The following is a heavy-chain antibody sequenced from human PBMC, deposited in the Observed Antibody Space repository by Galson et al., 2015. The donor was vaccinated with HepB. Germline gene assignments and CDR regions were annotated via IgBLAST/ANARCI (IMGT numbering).Heavy chain of an antibody. Sequence: SLRLSCAASGFSVRSNYMTWVRQAPGKGLEWVSVIFSGGSFAPDTSYYAASVKGRFTISRDNDKNTINLQMNNLRAEDTAMYYCARDRGRGHVDWFDPWGQGALVTVTS. CDR3: ARDRGRGHVDWFDP. V-gene: IGHV3-53*01. D-gene: IGHD3-10*01. J-gene: IGHJ5*02. CDR1: GFSVRSNY. CDR2: IFSGGSFAPDTS.